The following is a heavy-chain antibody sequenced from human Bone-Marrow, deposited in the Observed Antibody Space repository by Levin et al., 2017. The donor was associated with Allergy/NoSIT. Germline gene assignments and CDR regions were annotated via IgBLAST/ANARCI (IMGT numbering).Heavy chain of an antibody. Sequence: HPGGSLRLSCAGSGFIFSDYAMSWVRQAPGKGLEWVSSISGSAGSTYYADSVKGRFTLSRDNSKNTVFVQMNSLRVEDTAIYYCVKAPGKYNYDSSGYYYFDYWGQGTLVTVSS. D-gene: IGHD3-22*01. CDR2: ISGSAGST. J-gene: IGHJ4*02. CDR1: GFIFSDYA. CDR3: VKAPGKYNYDSSGYYYFDY. V-gene: IGHV3-23*01.